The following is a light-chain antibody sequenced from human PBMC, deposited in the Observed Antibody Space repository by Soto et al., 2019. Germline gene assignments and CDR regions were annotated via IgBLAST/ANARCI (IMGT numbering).Light chain of an antibody. Sequence: IVLTQSPGTLSVSTAEISTLACRAIQSVSSTYVIWYQQTPGQARRLIIYGASSRATGVPDRFSGGGSGTDFTLTISRLEPEDFAVYYCQHFVNSLTWTFGQGTKVDIK. CDR3: QHFVNSLTWT. J-gene: IGKJ1*01. V-gene: IGKV3-20*01. CDR2: GAS. CDR1: QSVSSTY.